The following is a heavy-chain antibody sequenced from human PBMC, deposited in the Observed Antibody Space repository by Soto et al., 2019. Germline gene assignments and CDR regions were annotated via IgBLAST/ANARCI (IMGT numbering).Heavy chain of an antibody. V-gene: IGHV4-39*02. CDR3: ARRRKDCFDT. CDR1: GGSVNTGPYY. Sequence: QLQLQESGPGLVEPSETLSLSCTVSGGSVNTGPYYWGWIRQPPGKGLEWIGSIHYSGSIFYNPPLGSQVTSSLDTSTNHLSLTLSSVTAADTAVYYCARRRKDCFDTWGQGTLVNVSS. J-gene: IGHJ5*02. CDR2: IHYSGSI. D-gene: IGHD2-21*01.